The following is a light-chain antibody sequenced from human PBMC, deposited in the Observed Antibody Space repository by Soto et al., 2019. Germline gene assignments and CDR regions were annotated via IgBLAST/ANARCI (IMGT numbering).Light chain of an antibody. CDR2: AAT. CDR1: QDIKND. J-gene: IGKJ1*01. Sequence: AIQMTQSPFYLSASVGDRVTITCRASQDIKNDLGWYQQKPGRAPKLLIYAATSLESGVPSRFSGSGSVTYFTLPISGLQPEDVATYFCLQDYSYPRTFGQGTKVEIK. CDR3: LQDYSYPRT. V-gene: IGKV1-6*01.